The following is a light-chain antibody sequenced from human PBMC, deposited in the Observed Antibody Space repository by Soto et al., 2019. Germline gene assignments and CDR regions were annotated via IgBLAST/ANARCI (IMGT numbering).Light chain of an antibody. V-gene: IGKV1-39*01. CDR2: TTS. CDR3: QQSYTTPPA. Sequence: DIQMTQSPSSLSASVGDRVTITCRASQSVSIYLNWYQQKPGKAPKPLISTTSSLQSEVPSRFSGSGSGTDFTLTISSLQPEDFATYYCQQSYTTPPAFGQGTKVEVK. J-gene: IGKJ1*01. CDR1: QSVSIY.